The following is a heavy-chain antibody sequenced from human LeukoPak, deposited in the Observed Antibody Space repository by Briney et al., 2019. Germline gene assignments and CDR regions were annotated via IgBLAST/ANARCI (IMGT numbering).Heavy chain of an antibody. CDR2: IRSKTYGGTT. J-gene: IGHJ4*02. CDR1: GFGFGDYA. CDR3: TRGPRSSWYFDY. Sequence: GGSLTLSCTASGFGFGDYAMSWVRQAPGKGLEWVGFIRSKTYGGTTEYAAAVKGRFTISRDDSKSVAYLQMNSLKIEDTAVYYCTRGPRSSWYFDYWGQGTLVTVSS. V-gene: IGHV3-49*04. D-gene: IGHD6-13*01.